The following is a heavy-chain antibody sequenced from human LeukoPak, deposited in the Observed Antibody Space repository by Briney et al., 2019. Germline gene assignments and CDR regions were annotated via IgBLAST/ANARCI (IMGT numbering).Heavy chain of an antibody. D-gene: IGHD6-19*01. Sequence: SQTLSLTCVISGDSVSSNSNSWNWIRRSPSRGLEWLGRTYYRSKWYNDYAVSVKSRITIDPDTSKNQFSLQLTSVTPEDTAIYYCARDNGWDRGLDSWGQGTLVTVSS. CDR1: GDSVSSNSNS. J-gene: IGHJ4*02. CDR2: TYYRSKWYN. CDR3: ARDNGWDRGLDS. V-gene: IGHV6-1*01.